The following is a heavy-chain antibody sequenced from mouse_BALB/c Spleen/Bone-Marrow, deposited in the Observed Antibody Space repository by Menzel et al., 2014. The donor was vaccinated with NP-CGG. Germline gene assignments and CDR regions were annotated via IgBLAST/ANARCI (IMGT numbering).Heavy chain of an antibody. V-gene: IGHV1S29*02. CDR2: IYPYNGGT. D-gene: IGHD2-3*01. CDR3: ARLDGYYVAMDY. J-gene: IGHJ4*01. CDR1: GYTFTDYN. Sequence: EVQLQQSGPELVKPGASAKISCKASGYTFTDYNMHWVKQSHGKSLEWIGYIYPYNGGTGYNQKFKSKATLTVDNSSSTAYTELRSLTSEDSAVYYCARLDGYYVAMDYWGQGTSVTVSS.